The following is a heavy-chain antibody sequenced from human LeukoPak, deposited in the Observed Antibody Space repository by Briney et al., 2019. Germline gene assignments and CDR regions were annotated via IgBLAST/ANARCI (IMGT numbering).Heavy chain of an antibody. V-gene: IGHV4-34*01. CDR1: GGFFSGYY. J-gene: IGHJ4*02. CDR3: AREYSYGYFPFDY. Sequence: SETLSLTCAVYGGFFSGYYWSWIRQPPGKGLEWIGEINHSGSTNYNPSLKSRVTISVDTSKNQFSLKLSSVTAADTAVYYCAREYSYGYFPFDYWGQGTLVTVSS. D-gene: IGHD5-18*01. CDR2: INHSGST.